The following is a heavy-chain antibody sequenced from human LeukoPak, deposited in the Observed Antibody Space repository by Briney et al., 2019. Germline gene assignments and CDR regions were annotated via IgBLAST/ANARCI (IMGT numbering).Heavy chain of an antibody. D-gene: IGHD3-22*01. J-gene: IGHJ5*02. CDR2: INPDGRDT. V-gene: IGHV3-7*03. CDR1: GFTFNRCW. CDR3: AKDHSSGYPYNWFDP. Sequence: GSLRLSCVVSGFTFNRCWMNWVRQAPGKGLEWVAHINPDGRDTYYVDSVKGRFTISRDNAKNSLYLQMNSLRAEDTALYYCAKDHSSGYPYNWFDPWGQGTLVTVSS.